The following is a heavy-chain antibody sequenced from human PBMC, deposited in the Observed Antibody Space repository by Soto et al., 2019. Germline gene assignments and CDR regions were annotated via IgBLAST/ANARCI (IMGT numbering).Heavy chain of an antibody. D-gene: IGHD2-2*01. V-gene: IGHV3-30*03. Sequence: GGSLRLSCAASGFTFSSYGMHWVRQAPGKGLEWVAVISYDGSNKYYADSVKGRFTISRDNSKNTLYLQMNSLRAEDTAVYYCAYPHYCSSTSCPQVPADYWGQGTLVTVSS. CDR2: ISYDGSNK. J-gene: IGHJ4*02. CDR1: GFTFSSYG. CDR3: AYPHYCSSTSCPQVPADY.